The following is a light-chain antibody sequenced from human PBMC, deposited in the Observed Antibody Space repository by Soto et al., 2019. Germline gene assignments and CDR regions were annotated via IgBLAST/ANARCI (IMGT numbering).Light chain of an antibody. CDR3: QLYHLYSRT. V-gene: IGKV1-5*03. CDR1: QTVYDW. Sequence: DIPMTQSPSTLSASVGDRVTITCRASQTVYDWVAWYQLKPGKAPKLLVFEASNLQSGVPSRFSGSGSGKDFTLPISNLQPDDFGTYHCQLYHLYSRTFGQGTKVEI. J-gene: IGKJ1*01. CDR2: EAS.